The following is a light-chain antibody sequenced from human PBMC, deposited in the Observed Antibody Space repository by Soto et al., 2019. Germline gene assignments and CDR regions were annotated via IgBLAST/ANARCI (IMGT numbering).Light chain of an antibody. J-gene: IGKJ2*03. V-gene: IGKV3-20*01. Sequence: EIVLTQSPGTLSLSPGERVTLSCRASQSVSSIYLAWYQQKPGQAPRLLIYDTSSRAPGIPDRFSGSGSGTDFTFTISRLEPEDFAVYYCQQYGDGNSPRYSFGQGTRLEIK. CDR1: QSVSSIY. CDR2: DTS. CDR3: QQYGDGNSPRYS.